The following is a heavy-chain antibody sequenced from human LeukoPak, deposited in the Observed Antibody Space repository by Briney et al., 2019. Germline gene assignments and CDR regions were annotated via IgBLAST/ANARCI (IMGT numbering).Heavy chain of an antibody. CDR2: IYSGGNR. CDR1: GFTFSNYW. V-gene: IGHV3-66*04. Sequence: PGGSLRLSCTASGFTFSNYWMHWVRQAPGQGLEWVSIIYSGGNRYYADSVKGRFTSSRDNSKNTLYLQMNSLRAEDTAVYYCAKRSTSNWGIEYWGQGTLVTVSS. J-gene: IGHJ4*02. D-gene: IGHD7-27*01. CDR3: AKRSTSNWGIEY.